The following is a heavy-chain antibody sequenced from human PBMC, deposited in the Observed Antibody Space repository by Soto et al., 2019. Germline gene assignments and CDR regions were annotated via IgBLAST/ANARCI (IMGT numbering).Heavy chain of an antibody. D-gene: IGHD1-26*01. J-gene: IGHJ4*02. V-gene: IGHV3-7*01. CDR2: ISPDGSEE. CDR1: GFTFSGYW. CDR3: ARDPLGGSYQGSPASFVAY. Sequence: GGSLRLSCAASGFTFSGYWMTWVRQAPGKGLEGVANISPDGSEEYYVDAVKGRFTISRDNAKNSVYLQMNSLRGEDTALYYCARDPLGGSYQGSPASFVAYWGQGTPVTVSS.